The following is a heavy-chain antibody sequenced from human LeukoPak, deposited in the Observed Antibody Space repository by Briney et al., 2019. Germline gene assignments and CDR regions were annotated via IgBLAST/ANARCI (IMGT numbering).Heavy chain of an antibody. CDR2: IIPILGIA. D-gene: IGHD2-15*01. CDR1: GGTFSSYA. V-gene: IGHV1-69*04. J-gene: IGHJ4*02. CDR3: AIWFKRYCSGGTCYSGVDS. Sequence: GASVKVSCKASGGTFSSYAISWVRQAPGQGLEWMGRIIPILGIANYAQKFQGRVTMTRNTSISTAYMELSSLRSEDTAVYYCAIWFKRYCSGGTCYSGVDSWGQGTLVTVSS.